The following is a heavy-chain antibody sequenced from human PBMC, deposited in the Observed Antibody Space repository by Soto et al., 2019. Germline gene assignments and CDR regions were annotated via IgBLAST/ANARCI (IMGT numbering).Heavy chain of an antibody. CDR2: IIPIFGTA. D-gene: IGHD4-17*01. V-gene: IGHV1-69*13. CDR3: ARSPTTVTTMFDY. Sequence: SVKVSCKASGGTFSSYAISWVRQAPGQGLEWMGGIIPIFGTANYAQKFQGRVTITADESTSTAYMELSSLRSEDTAVYYCARSPTTVTTMFDYWGQGTLVTVSS. CDR1: GGTFSSYA. J-gene: IGHJ4*02.